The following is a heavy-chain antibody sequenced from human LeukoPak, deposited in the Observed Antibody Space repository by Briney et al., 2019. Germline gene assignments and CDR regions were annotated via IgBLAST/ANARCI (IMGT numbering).Heavy chain of an antibody. V-gene: IGHV3-66*01. D-gene: IGHD3-10*01. J-gene: IGHJ3*02. Sequence: PGGSLRLSCAASGFTVSSNYMSWVRQAPGKGLEWVSVIYRDRGGSTYYAHSVKGRFTISRDNSKNTVYLQMNSLRADDTAVYYCARGQSQSGPSDAFDIWGQGTMVTVSS. CDR2: IYRDRGGST. CDR3: ARGQSQSGPSDAFDI. CDR1: GFTVSSNY.